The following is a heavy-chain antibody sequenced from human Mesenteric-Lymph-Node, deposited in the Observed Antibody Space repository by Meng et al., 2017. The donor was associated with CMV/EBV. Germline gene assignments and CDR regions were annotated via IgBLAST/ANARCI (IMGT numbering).Heavy chain of an antibody. CDR2: INPNSGGT. Sequence: ASAKVSCKASGYTFTGYYMHWVRQAPGQGLEWMGWINPNSGGTNYAQKFQGRVTMTRDTSISTAYMELSRLRSDDTAVYYCARDDQYYYDSSGYYGYWGQGTLVTSPQ. J-gene: IGHJ4*02. V-gene: IGHV1-2*02. D-gene: IGHD3-22*01. CDR3: ARDDQYYYDSSGYYGY. CDR1: GYTFTGYY.